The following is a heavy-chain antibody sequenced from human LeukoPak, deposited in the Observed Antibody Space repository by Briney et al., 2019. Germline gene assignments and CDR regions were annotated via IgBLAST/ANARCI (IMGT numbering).Heavy chain of an antibody. CDR1: GYTFTGYY. J-gene: IGHJ5*02. CDR2: INPNSGGT. V-gene: IGHV1-2*02. Sequence: ASVKVSCKASGYTFTGYYVHWVRQAPGQGLEWMGWINPNSGGTNYAQKFQGRVTMTRDTSISTAYMELSRLRSDDTAVYYCARGPNDYGDYGWFDPWGQGTLVTVSS. D-gene: IGHD4-17*01. CDR3: ARGPNDYGDYGWFDP.